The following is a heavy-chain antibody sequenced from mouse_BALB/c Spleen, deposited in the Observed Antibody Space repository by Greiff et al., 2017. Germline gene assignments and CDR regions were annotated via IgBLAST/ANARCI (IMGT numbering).Heavy chain of an antibody. J-gene: IGHJ4*01. CDR3: ARRVYYLLYYAMDY. CDR2: IDPANGNT. Sequence: VQLQQSGAELVKPGASVKLSCTASGFNIKDTYMHWVKQRPEQGLEWIGRIDPANGNTKYDPKFQGKATITADTSSNTAYLHLSSLTSEDTAVYYCARRVYYLLYYAMDYWGQGTSVTVSS. CDR1: GFNIKDTY. D-gene: IGHD1-1*01. V-gene: IGHV14-3*02.